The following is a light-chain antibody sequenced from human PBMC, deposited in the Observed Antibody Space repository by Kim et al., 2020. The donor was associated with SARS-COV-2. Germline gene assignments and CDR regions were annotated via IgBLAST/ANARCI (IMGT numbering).Light chain of an antibody. Sequence: VSVSPGQTASIACSGDKLENKYACWYQKKPGQSPVLFIYQDSKRPSGIPERFSGSNSGNTATLTISGTQAMDEADYYCQAWDSSVLFGGGTQLTVL. CDR3: QAWDSSVL. J-gene: IGLJ2*01. CDR2: QDS. V-gene: IGLV3-1*01. CDR1: KLENKY.